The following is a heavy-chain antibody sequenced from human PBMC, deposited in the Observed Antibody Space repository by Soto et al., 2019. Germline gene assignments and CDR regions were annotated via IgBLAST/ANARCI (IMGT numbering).Heavy chain of an antibody. CDR2: IYYSGST. J-gene: IGHJ5*02. Sequence: SETLSLTXTVSGGSISSSSYYWGWIRQPPGKGLEWIGSIYYSGSTYYNPSLKSRVTISVDTSKNQFSLKLSSVTAADTAVYYCAGPLSPVTAPAPHPPGFDPWGQGHLVPVSS. CDR3: AGPLSPVTAPAPHPPGFDP. D-gene: IGHD4-4*01. CDR1: GGSISSSSYY. V-gene: IGHV4-39*01.